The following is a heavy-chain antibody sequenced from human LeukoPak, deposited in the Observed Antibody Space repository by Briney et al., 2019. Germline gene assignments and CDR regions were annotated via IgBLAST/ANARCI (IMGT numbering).Heavy chain of an antibody. J-gene: IGHJ4*02. V-gene: IGHV3-48*03. Sequence: GGSLRLSCAASGFTFTSYGMNWVRQAPGKGLEWVSYISSSGSTTYYADSMKGRFTISRDNAKNSLYLQMNSLRAEDTAVYYCASQDYYDSSGYPNWGQGTLVTVSS. CDR2: ISSSGSTT. D-gene: IGHD3-22*01. CDR3: ASQDYYDSSGYPN. CDR1: GFTFTSYG.